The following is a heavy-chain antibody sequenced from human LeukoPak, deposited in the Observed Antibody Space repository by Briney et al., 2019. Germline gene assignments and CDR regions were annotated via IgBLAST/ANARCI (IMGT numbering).Heavy chain of an antibody. Sequence: GGSLRLSCAASGFTFSSYWMHWVRQAPGKGLVWVSRIKSDGSATSNADSVKGRFTITRDNAKNTLYLQMNSLRAEDTAVYYCARSNSSGWYYFDYWGQGTLVTVSS. CDR2: IKSDGSAT. J-gene: IGHJ4*02. CDR1: GFTFSSYW. CDR3: ARSNSSGWYYFDY. D-gene: IGHD6-19*01. V-gene: IGHV3-74*01.